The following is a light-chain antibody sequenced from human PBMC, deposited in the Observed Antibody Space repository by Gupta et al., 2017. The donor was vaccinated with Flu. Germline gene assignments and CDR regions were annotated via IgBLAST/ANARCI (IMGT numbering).Light chain of an antibody. V-gene: IGLV1-40*01. J-gene: IGLJ1*01. CDR2: DSN. CDR1: SADIGAGYD. Sequence: QSVLTQPPSVSGAPAQRATITCTRSSADIGAGYDVHWYQQVPGTASKHLNYDSNDRPSGVPDRFSGCGSGTSASVAITWLQAGGEADYYCQSYDRDLDFVRYVFGTGTGVSVL. CDR3: QSYDRDLDFVRYV.